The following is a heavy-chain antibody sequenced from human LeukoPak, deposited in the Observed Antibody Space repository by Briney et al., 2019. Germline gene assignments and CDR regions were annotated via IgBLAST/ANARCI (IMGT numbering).Heavy chain of an antibody. Sequence: SETLSLTCTVSGGSISSYYWSWIRQPPGKGLEWIGYIYYSGSTYYNPSLKSRVTISVDTSKNQFSLKLSSVTAADTAVYYCARVNPYYYGSGSYYKAIDYWGQGTLVTVSS. CDR2: IYYSGST. V-gene: IGHV4-59*12. D-gene: IGHD3-10*01. CDR1: GGSISSYY. J-gene: IGHJ4*02. CDR3: ARVNPYYYGSGSYYKAIDY.